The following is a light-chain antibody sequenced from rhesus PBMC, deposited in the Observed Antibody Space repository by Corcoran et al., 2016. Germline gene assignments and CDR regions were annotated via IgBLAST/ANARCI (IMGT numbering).Light chain of an antibody. CDR1: QIVSSY. CDR2: GAS. Sequence: EIVMTQSPATLSLSPGETATISCRTSQIVSSYLAWYQPKPGQAPRLLIHGASRRATGIPDRFRGSGSGKDFTLTISSLEPEDFAVYYCQETMNVSLTCGGGTKVEIK. V-gene: IGKV3-31*02. CDR3: QETMNVSLT. J-gene: IGKJ4*01.